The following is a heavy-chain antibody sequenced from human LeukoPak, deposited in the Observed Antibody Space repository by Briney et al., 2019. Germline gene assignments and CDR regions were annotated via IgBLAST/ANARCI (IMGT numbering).Heavy chain of an antibody. J-gene: IGHJ4*02. CDR3: AREGDGDYDQHFDY. Sequence: ASVKVSCKASGYTFTGYYMHWVRQAPGQGLEWMGWISPNSGGTNYAQKFQGRVTMTRDTSISTAYMELSRLRSDDTAVYYCAREGDGDYDQHFDYWGQGTLVTVSS. CDR1: GYTFTGYY. V-gene: IGHV1-2*02. CDR2: ISPNSGGT. D-gene: IGHD4-17*01.